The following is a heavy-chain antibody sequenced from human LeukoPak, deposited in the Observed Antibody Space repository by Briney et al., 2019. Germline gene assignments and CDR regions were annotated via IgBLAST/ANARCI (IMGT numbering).Heavy chain of an antibody. CDR3: AKSGGYGLIDY. D-gene: IGHD1-26*01. V-gene: IGHV4-39*01. CDR1: GVSISSSNSY. CDR2: IYYSGNT. J-gene: IGHJ4*02. Sequence: SETLSLTRTVSGVSISSSNSYWGWIRRPPGKGLEWIGSIYYSGNTYYNASLKSQVSISIDTSKNQFSLRLTSVTAADTAVYYCAKSGGYGLIDYWGQGTLVTVSS.